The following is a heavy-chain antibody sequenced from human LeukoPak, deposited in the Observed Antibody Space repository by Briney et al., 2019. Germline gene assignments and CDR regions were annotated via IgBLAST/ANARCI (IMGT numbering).Heavy chain of an antibody. D-gene: IGHD3-3*01. V-gene: IGHV4-39*07. Sequence: PSETLSLTCTVSGGSISSSSYYWGWIRQPPGKGLEWIGSIYYSGSTYYNPSLKSRVTISVDTSKNQFSLKLSSVTAADTAVYYCARLTLTIFGVVYPRGSQFDPWGQGTLVTVSS. CDR1: GGSISSSSYY. J-gene: IGHJ5*02. CDR3: ARLTLTIFGVVYPRGSQFDP. CDR2: IYYSGST.